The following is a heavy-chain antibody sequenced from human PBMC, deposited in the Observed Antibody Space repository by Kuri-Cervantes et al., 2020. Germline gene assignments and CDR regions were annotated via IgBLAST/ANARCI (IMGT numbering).Heavy chain of an antibody. J-gene: IGHJ5*02. CDR1: GGTFSSYA. V-gene: IGHV1-69*13. Sequence: SVKVSCKASGGTFSSYAISWVRQAPGQGLEWMGGIIPIFGTANYAQKFQGRVTITADESTSTAYMELSSLRAEDTAVYYCARSWELLGWFDPWGQGTLVTVSS. D-gene: IGHD1-26*01. CDR2: IIPIFGTA. CDR3: ARSWELLGWFDP.